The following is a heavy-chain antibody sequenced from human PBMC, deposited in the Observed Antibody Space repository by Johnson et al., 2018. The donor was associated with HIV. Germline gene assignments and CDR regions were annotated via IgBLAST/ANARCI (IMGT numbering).Heavy chain of an antibody. CDR3: ARHWAAAGRDAFDI. CDR1: GFTVSSNY. V-gene: IGHV3-66*04. Sequence: VPLVESGGGLVQPGGSLRLSCAASGFTVSSNYMSWVRQAPGKGLEWVSVIYSGGNTNYADSVKGRFTISRDNAKKTLYLQMNSLRAEDTAVYYCARHWAAAGRDAFDIWGQGTMVSVSS. D-gene: IGHD6-13*01. J-gene: IGHJ3*02. CDR2: IYSGGNT.